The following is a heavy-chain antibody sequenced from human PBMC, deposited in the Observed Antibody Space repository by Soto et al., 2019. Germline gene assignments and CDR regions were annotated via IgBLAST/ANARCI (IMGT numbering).Heavy chain of an antibody. D-gene: IGHD2-2*02. V-gene: IGHV1-69*01. CDR2: IIPIFGGA. J-gene: IGHJ6*02. CDR3: ARDGQDRHQAIITEYFGMDV. CDR1: GVTFSNAA. Sequence: VQVVQSEAEAKKPGSSVKLSCEVSGVTFSNAAFSWVRQAPGQGLEWMGGIIPIFGGAKYAQKFQGRVEITADEFTDILYMEVTSLTIDDTAVYFCARDGQDRHQAIITEYFGMDVWGQGTTVTVS.